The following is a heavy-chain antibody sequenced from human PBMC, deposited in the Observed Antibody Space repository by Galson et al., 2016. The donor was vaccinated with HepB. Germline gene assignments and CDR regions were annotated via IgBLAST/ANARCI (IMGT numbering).Heavy chain of an antibody. Sequence: QSGAEVKKPGESLVISCQVSGSRFTNYWIEWVRQMPGKGLEWMGTIYPEDSDTRYNPSFRGQASMSVDKSTSTAYLQWTSLKTSDTGIYYCARASVVLPTALKGSFDYWGQGTLVTVSS. V-gene: IGHV5-51*01. CDR2: IYPEDSDT. CDR1: GSRFTNYW. D-gene: IGHD2-2*01. J-gene: IGHJ4*02. CDR3: ARASVVLPTALKGSFDY.